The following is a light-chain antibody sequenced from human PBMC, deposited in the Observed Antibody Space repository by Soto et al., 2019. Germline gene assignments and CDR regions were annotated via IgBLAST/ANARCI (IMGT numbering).Light chain of an antibody. V-gene: IGLV3-1*01. CDR1: KLGDKY. CDR3: QAWDSSLWV. CDR2: QDS. Sequence: SSELTKPPSVSVAPGQTASITCSGDKLGDKYACWYQQKPGQSPVLVIYQDSKRPSGIPERFSGSNSGNTATLTIRGTQAMDESDYYCQAWDSSLWVFGGGTKLTVL. J-gene: IGLJ3*02.